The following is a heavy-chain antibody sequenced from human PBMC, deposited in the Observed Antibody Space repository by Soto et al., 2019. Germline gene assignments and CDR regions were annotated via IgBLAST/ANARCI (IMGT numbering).Heavy chain of an antibody. CDR1: GFTFSSYG. D-gene: IGHD1-1*01. V-gene: IGHV3-33*01. CDR2: IWYDGSNK. J-gene: IGHJ4*02. CDR3: ARDNNWSYDS. Sequence: PVGSLRLSCAASGFTFSSYGMHWVRQAPGRGLEWVAVIWYDGSNKYYADSVKGRFTISRDNSKNTLYLRMNSLRAEDTAVYYCARDNNWSYDSWGRGTLVTVSS.